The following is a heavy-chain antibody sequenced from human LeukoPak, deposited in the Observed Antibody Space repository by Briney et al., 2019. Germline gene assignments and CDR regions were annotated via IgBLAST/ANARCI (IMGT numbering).Heavy chain of an antibody. CDR3: AKGPVVPVATYYFDS. D-gene: IGHD2-2*01. Sequence: GGSLRLSCAASGFTFSSYAMTWVRQAPGKGLEWVSAISGSGSGTFYADYVKGRFTISRDNSKNTLYLQINSLRAEDTAVYYCAKGPVVPVATYYFDSWGQGTLVTVSS. CDR2: ISGSGSGT. V-gene: IGHV3-23*01. CDR1: GFTFSSYA. J-gene: IGHJ4*02.